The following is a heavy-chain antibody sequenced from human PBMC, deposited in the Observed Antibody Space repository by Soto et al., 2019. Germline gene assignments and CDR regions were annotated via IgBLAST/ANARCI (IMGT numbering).Heavy chain of an antibody. Sequence: GGSLRLSCAASGFTFSSYAMSWVRQAPGKGLEWVSAISGSGGSTYYADSVKGRFTISRDNSKNTLYLQMNSLRAEDTAVYYCAIGGFGYCSGGSCRDLFDYSGKGTLVTVSS. CDR2: ISGSGGST. D-gene: IGHD2-15*01. J-gene: IGHJ4*02. CDR1: GFTFSSYA. V-gene: IGHV3-23*01. CDR3: AIGGFGYCSGGSCRDLFDY.